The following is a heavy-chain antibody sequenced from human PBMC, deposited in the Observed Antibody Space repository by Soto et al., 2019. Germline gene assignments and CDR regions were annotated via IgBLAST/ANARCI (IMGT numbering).Heavy chain of an antibody. CDR3: ARSLTXGYCTITGCYTRPLYGMDV. J-gene: IGHJ6*02. V-gene: IGHV1-2*02. CDR1: GYTFSGYY. Sequence: ASVKVSCKASGYTFSGYYIHWLRQAPGQGLEWMGWINPNSGGTNYAQKFQGRVTVTRDTPTSTAYMELSRLTSDDTAVYYCARSLTXGYCTITGCYTRPLYGMDVWGQGTLVTVYS. CDR2: INPNSGGT. D-gene: IGHD2-2*02.